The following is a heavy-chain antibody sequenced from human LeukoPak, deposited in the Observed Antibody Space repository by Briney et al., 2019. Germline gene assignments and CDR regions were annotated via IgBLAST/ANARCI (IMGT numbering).Heavy chain of an antibody. D-gene: IGHD3-10*01. V-gene: IGHV3-7*03. CDR2: IKQDGSET. CDR3: AKDLYYGSGSKFDD. Sequence: GGSLRLSCAASEFTISGYWMSWVRKAPGKGLQWVANIKQDGSETYYVDSVKGRFTISRDNAKNSLSLQMNSLRVEDTAVYYCAKDLYYGSGSKFDDWGQGTLVTVSS. J-gene: IGHJ4*02. CDR1: EFTISGYW.